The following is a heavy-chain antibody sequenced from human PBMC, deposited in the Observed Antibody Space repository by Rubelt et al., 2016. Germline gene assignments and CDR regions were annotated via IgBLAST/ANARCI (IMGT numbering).Heavy chain of an antibody. D-gene: IGHD1-1*01. CDR3: ARDQLALYAFDI. CDR1: GYTFTSYA. Sequence: QVQLVQSGAEVKKPGASVKVSCKASGYTFTSYAMHWVRQAPGQRLEWMGWINAGNGNTKYSQKFQGRGTITRDTSASTAYMERRSLRSDDTAVYFCARDQLALYAFDIWGQGTMVTVSS. CDR2: INAGNGNT. J-gene: IGHJ3*02. V-gene: IGHV1-3*01.